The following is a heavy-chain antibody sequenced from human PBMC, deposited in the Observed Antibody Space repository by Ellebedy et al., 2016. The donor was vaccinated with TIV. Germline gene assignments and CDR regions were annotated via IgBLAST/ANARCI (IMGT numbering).Heavy chain of an antibody. CDR2: IFLRDSTT. CDR3: AGARNGDYSFDS. Sequence: GESLKISXQGSGYRFSTYWIGWVRQMPGEGLEWMGIIFLRDSTTKYSPSFQGQVTISADTSINTAYLQWDSLTTSDTATYYCAGARNGDYSFDSWGQGTLVAVST. CDR1: GYRFSTYW. D-gene: IGHD2-21*02. J-gene: IGHJ4*02. V-gene: IGHV5-51*01.